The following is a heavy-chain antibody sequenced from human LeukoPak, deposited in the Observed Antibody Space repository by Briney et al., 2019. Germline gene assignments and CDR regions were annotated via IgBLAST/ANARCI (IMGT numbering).Heavy chain of an antibody. CDR2: IYPGDSDT. CDR1: GYSFTSYW. J-gene: IGHJ5*02. CDR3: ARHKRGSYSSGSFDP. V-gene: IGHV5-51*01. D-gene: IGHD6-19*01. Sequence: NTGESLKISCKGSGYSFTSYWIGWVRQMPGKGLEWMGTIYPGDSDTRYSPSFQGQVTISVDKSISTAYLQWSSLKASDTAMYYCARHKRGSYSSGSFDPWGQGTLVTVSS.